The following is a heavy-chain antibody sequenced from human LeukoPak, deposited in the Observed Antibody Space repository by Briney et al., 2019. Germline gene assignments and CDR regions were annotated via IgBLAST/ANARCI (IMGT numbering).Heavy chain of an antibody. CDR1: GFTFSTYS. J-gene: IGHJ6*03. CDR2: ISSSSSFI. CDR3: ARVSISQSRYYYYYMDV. V-gene: IGHV3-21*04. Sequence: GGSLRLSCAASGFTFSTYSMNWVRQAPGKGLEWVSSISSSSSFIYYADSVKGRFTISRDNAKNSLYLQMNSLRAEDTAVYYCARVSISQSRYYYYYMDVWGKGTTVTISS.